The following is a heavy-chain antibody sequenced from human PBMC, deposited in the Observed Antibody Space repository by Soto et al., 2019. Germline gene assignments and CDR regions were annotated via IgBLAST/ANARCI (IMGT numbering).Heavy chain of an antibody. CDR3: ARDRPFNYYDSSGYPTNDY. D-gene: IGHD3-22*01. CDR1: GGTFSSYT. CDR2: IIPILGIA. J-gene: IGHJ4*02. V-gene: IGHV1-69*04. Sequence: GASVKVSCEACGGTFSSYTISWVRQAPGQGLEWMGRIIPILGIANYAQKFQGRVTITADKSTSTAYMELSSLRSEDTAVYYCARDRPFNYYDSSGYPTNDYWGQGTLVTVSS.